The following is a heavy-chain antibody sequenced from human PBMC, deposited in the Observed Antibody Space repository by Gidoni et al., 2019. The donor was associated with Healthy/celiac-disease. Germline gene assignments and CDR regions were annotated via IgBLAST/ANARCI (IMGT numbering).Heavy chain of an antibody. CDR1: GFTFSSYG. D-gene: IGHD5-18*01. J-gene: IGHJ4*02. Sequence: QVQLVESGGSVVQPGMSLILSCPASGFTFSSYGMHWVRQAPGKGLEWVAVIWYDGSNKYYADSVKGRFTISRDNSKNTLYLQMNSLRAENTAVYYCARDQDTAMVIDYWGQGTLVTVSS. CDR2: IWYDGSNK. V-gene: IGHV3-33*01. CDR3: ARDQDTAMVIDY.